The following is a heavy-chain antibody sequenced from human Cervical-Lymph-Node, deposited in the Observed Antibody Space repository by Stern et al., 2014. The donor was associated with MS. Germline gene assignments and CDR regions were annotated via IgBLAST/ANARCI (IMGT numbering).Heavy chain of an antibody. J-gene: IGHJ3*02. V-gene: IGHV1-58*01. CDR1: GFTFTSSA. D-gene: IGHD3-22*01. Sequence: QLVQSGPEVKKPGTSVKVSCKASGFTFTSSAVQWVRQARGQCLEWIGWIVGGSGNTNYAQKFQERVTITRDMSTSTAYMELSSLRSEDTAVYYCAAEPMYYSDSVGAFDIWGQGTMVTVSS. CDR2: IVGGSGNT. CDR3: AAEPMYYSDSVGAFDI.